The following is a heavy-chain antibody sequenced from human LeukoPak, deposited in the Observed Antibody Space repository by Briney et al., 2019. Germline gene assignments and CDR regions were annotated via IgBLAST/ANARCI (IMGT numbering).Heavy chain of an antibody. J-gene: IGHJ4*02. Sequence: GGSLRLSCAASGFTFSNYAMGWVRQAPGKGLEWVSAVSNSGDATYYADSVKGRFTISRDNSKNTLYLQMNSMTPADSALYYCAKADYGAYPHYFDYWGQGTPVTVSS. D-gene: IGHD4-17*01. V-gene: IGHV3-23*01. CDR2: VSNSGDAT. CDR1: GFTFSNYA. CDR3: AKADYGAYPHYFDY.